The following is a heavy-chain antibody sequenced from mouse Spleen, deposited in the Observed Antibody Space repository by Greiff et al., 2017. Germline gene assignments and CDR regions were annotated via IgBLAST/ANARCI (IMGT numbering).Heavy chain of an antibody. CDR1: GFTFSSYA. V-gene: IGHV5-9-1*02. D-gene: IGHD1-1*01. CDR3: TRAYYGSSTGYFDV. Sequence: DVQLVESGEGLVKPGGSLKLSCAASGFTFSSYAMSWVRQTPEKRLEWVAYISSGGDYIYYADTVKGRFTISRDNARNTLYLQMSSLKSEDTAMYYCTRAYYGSSTGYFDVWGTGTTVTVSS. CDR2: ISSGGDYI. J-gene: IGHJ1*03.